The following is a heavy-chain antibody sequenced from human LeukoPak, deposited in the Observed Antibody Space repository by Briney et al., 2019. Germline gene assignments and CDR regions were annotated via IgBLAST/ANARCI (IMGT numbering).Heavy chain of an antibody. V-gene: IGHV4-59*12. Sequence: SETLSLTCTVSGGPIRSYYWSWIRQPPGKGLEWIGYIYYSGSTNYNPSLKSRVTISVDTSKNQFSLKLSSMTAADTAVYFCAGGPYSSTCNYWGQGTLVTVSS. CDR1: GGPIRSYY. CDR3: AGGPYSSTCNY. J-gene: IGHJ4*02. D-gene: IGHD6-13*01. CDR2: IYYSGST.